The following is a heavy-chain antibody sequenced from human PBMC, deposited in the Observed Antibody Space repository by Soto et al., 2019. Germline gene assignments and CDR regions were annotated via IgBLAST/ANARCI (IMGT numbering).Heavy chain of an antibody. CDR1: GYSFTSYW. Sequence: GESLKISCKGSGYSFTSYWIGWVRQMPGKGLEWMGIIYPGDSDTRYSPSFQGQVTISADKSISTAYLQWSSLKASDTAVYYCAIDSRVKRYNWNYVDFDYWGQGTLVTVSS. CDR2: IYPGDSDT. D-gene: IGHD1-7*01. CDR3: AIDSRVKRYNWNYVDFDY. J-gene: IGHJ4*02. V-gene: IGHV5-51*01.